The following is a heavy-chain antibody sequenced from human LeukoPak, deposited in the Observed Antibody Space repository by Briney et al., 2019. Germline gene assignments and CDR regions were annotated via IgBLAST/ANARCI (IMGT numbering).Heavy chain of an antibody. D-gene: IGHD5-24*01. Sequence: ASVKVSCKASGYTFTGYYMHWVRQAPGQGLEWMGWINPNSGGTNYAQKFQGRVTMTRDTSISTAYMELSRLRSGDTAVYYCARAKSMATITFLGYWGQGTLVTVSS. V-gene: IGHV1-2*02. CDR1: GYTFTGYY. J-gene: IGHJ4*02. CDR2: INPNSGGT. CDR3: ARAKSMATITFLGY.